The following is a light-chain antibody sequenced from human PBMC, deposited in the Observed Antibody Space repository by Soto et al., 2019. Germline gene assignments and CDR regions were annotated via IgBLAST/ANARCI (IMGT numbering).Light chain of an antibody. Sequence: DIRLTQSPSSLSASAGDRVTISCRASQTISRYLHWYQQKPGEAPKLLIYAASTLQSGVPSRFSGSGSGADFTLTISSLQHEDIGIYYCQQSFSSPKWTFGQGTKVEI. J-gene: IGKJ1*01. V-gene: IGKV1-39*01. CDR2: AAS. CDR1: QTISRY. CDR3: QQSFSSPKWT.